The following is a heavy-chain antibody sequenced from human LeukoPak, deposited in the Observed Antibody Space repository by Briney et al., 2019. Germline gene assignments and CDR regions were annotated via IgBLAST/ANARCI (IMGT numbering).Heavy chain of an antibody. Sequence: SETLSLTCTVSGGSISSSNYLWGWIRQAPGKGLEWIGSIYYSGSTYYNPSFKSRVTISADMSKNQFSLRLYSVTAADTAVYYCGRDSVEMGTIHSDYWGQGTLVTVSS. J-gene: IGHJ4*02. D-gene: IGHD5-24*01. CDR2: IYYSGST. CDR3: GRDSVEMGTIHSDY. V-gene: IGHV4-39*07. CDR1: GGSISSSNYL.